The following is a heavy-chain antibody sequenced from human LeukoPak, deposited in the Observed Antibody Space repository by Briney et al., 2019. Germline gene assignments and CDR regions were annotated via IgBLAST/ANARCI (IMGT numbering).Heavy chain of an antibody. J-gene: IGHJ4*02. CDR2: ISSSGSTI. V-gene: IGHV3-48*03. Sequence: GGSLRLSCAASGFTFSSYEMNWVRQAPGKGLEWVSYISSSGSTIYYADSVKGRFTISRDNAKNSLYLQMNSLRAEGTAVYYCAREGAPGVLRYFDWFDYWGQGTLVTVSS. D-gene: IGHD3-9*01. CDR1: GFTFSSYE. CDR3: AREGAPGVLRYFDWFDY.